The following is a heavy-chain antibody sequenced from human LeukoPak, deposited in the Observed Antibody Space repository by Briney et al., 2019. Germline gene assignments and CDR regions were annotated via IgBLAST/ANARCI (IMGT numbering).Heavy chain of an antibody. D-gene: IGHD3-3*01. J-gene: IGHJ6*02. Sequence: GASVKVFCKASGYTFTSYDINWVRQATGQGLEWMGWMNPNSGNTGYAQKFQGRVTMTRNTSISTAYMELSSLRSEDTAVYYCARANYATTYYDFWQGYYYYYGMDVWGQGTTVTVSS. CDR3: ARANYATTYYDFWQGYYYYYGMDV. CDR2: MNPNSGNT. CDR1: GYTFTSYD. V-gene: IGHV1-8*01.